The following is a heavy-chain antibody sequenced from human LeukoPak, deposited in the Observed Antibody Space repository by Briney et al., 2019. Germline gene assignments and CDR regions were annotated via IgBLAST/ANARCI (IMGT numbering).Heavy chain of an antibody. CDR3: AKDSRKAYYDFWSGYHFDY. CDR2: ISGSGGST. Sequence: PGGSLRLSCAASGFTFSSYAMSWVRQAPGKGLEWVSAISGSGGSTYYADSVKGRFTISRDNSKNTLYLQMNSLRAEDTAVYYCAKDSRKAYYDFWSGYHFDYWGQGTLVTVSS. J-gene: IGHJ4*02. D-gene: IGHD3-3*01. V-gene: IGHV3-23*01. CDR1: GFTFSSYA.